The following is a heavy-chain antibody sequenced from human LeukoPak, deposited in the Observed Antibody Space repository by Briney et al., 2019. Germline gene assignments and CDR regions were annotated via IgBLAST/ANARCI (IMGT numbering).Heavy chain of an antibody. Sequence: GGSLRLSCTASGFSVSASGMHWVRQAPGKGLEWVAFVWSDGSKEYYADSVRGRFTISRDTSKNTVFLQMNSLRSEDTAVYYCASLHMVRGVRGYYGMDVWGQGTTVTVSS. J-gene: IGHJ6*02. V-gene: IGHV3-30*02. CDR1: GFSVSASG. CDR2: VWSDGSKE. D-gene: IGHD3-10*01. CDR3: ASLHMVRGVRGYYGMDV.